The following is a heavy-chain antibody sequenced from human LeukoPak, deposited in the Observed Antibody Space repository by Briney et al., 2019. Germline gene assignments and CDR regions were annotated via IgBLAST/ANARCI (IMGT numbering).Heavy chain of an antibody. CDR1: GFTFSSYG. Sequence: GGSLRLSCAASGFTFSSYGMHWVRQAPGKGLEWVAVISYDGSNKYYADSVKGRFTISRDNSKNTLYLQMNSLRAEDTAVYYCAKGFYYYGMDVWGQGTTVTVSS. V-gene: IGHV3-30*18. J-gene: IGHJ6*02. CDR3: AKGFYYYGMDV. CDR2: ISYDGSNK.